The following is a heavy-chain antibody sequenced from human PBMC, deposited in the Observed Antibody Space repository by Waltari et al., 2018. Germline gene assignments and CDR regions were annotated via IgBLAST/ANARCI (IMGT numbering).Heavy chain of an antibody. V-gene: IGHV1-69*08. CDR1: GGTFSRYA. Sequence: QVQLVQSGAEVKKPGSSVKVSCKASGGTFSRYAIRWVRQAPGQGLGWMGRIIPIFGTANYAQKFQGRVTITADKSTSTAYMELSSLRSEDTAVYYCARGGVAGLAEYFQHWGQGTLVTVSS. J-gene: IGHJ1*01. CDR2: IIPIFGTA. D-gene: IGHD6-19*01. CDR3: ARGGVAGLAEYFQH.